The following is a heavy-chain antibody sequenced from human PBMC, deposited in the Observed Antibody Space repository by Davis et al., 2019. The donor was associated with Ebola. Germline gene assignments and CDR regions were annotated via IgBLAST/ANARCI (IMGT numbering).Heavy chain of an antibody. D-gene: IGHD6-13*01. CDR2: ISWNSGSI. CDR1: GFTFDDYA. CDR3: AKDRIAAAGANWYFDL. Sequence: SLKISCAASGFTFDDYAMHWVRQAPGKGLEWVSGISWNSGSIGYADSVKGRFIISRDNAKNSLYLQMNSLRAEDTALYYCAKDRIAAAGANWYFDLWGRGTLVTVSS. V-gene: IGHV3-9*01. J-gene: IGHJ2*01.